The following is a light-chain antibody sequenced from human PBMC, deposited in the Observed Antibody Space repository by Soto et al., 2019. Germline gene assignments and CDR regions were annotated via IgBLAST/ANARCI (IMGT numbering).Light chain of an antibody. V-gene: IGLV2-14*03. J-gene: IGLJ1*01. CDR3: SPYASSSTLL. CDR1: SSDIGYYNY. Sequence: LTQPLSLSGSPWQSITISFPGTSSDIGYYNYVSWYQHHPGKAPELIIYGVTNRPSGVSYRFSASKSGSTASLTISGLQAEDEADYYCSPYASSSTLLFGTGTKATVL. CDR2: GVT.